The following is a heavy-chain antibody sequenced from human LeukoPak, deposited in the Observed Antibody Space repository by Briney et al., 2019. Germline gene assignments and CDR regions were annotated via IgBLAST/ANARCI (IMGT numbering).Heavy chain of an antibody. CDR1: GDNFSSYV. J-gene: IGHJ3*02. Sequence: SAKVSCKASGDNFSSYVITWVRQAPGQGLEWMGRIIPTLDVANFAQKFKGRVTITADKFTNTAHLELSSLRSEDTAVYFCTREGVYSPDPTSYHRLPFDIWGKGTVVIVSS. D-gene: IGHD3-16*02. CDR2: IIPTLDVA. V-gene: IGHV1-69*04. CDR3: TREGVYSPDPTSYHRLPFDI.